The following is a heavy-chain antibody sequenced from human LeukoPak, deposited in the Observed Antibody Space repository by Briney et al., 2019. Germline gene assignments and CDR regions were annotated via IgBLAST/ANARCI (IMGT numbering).Heavy chain of an antibody. D-gene: IGHD7-27*01. J-gene: IGHJ6*03. V-gene: IGHV3-23*01. CDR2: VNGRGATT. CDR3: AKAPATGEGYYFCYMDV. CDR1: GFTFSDYA. Sequence: GGSLRLSCAASGFASGFTFSDYAVSWVRQAPGKGPEWVASVNGRGATTYYADSVRGRFTISRDNSKNTLYLQMISLGADDTAVYFCAKAPATGEGYYFCYMDVWGKGTTVTVSS.